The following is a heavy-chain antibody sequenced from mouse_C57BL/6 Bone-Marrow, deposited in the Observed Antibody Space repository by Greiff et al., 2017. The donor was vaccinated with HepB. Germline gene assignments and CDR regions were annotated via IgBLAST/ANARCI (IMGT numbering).Heavy chain of an antibody. J-gene: IGHJ2*01. Sequence: EVQLVESGGDLVKPGGSLKLSCAASGFTFSSYGMSWVRQTPDKRLEWVATISSGGSYTYYPDSVKGRVTISRDNAKNTLYLQMSSLKSEDTAMYYCARPAYSYYFDYWGQGTTLTVSS. CDR1: GFTFSSYG. D-gene: IGHD2-10*01. V-gene: IGHV5-6*01. CDR2: ISSGGSYT. CDR3: ARPAYSYYFDY.